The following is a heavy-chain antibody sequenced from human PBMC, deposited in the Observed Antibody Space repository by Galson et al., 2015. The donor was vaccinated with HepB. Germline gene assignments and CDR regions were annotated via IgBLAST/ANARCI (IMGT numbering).Heavy chain of an antibody. CDR3: ARDSSSTSWDPYFDP. CDR2: ISAYDGNT. Sequence: SVKVSCKASGYTFTSYGISWVRQAPGQGLEWMGWISAYDGNTNYAQKLQGRVTMTTDTSTSTAYMELRSLRSDDTAVYYCARDSSSTSWDPYFDPWGQGTLVTVSS. V-gene: IGHV1-18*01. CDR1: GYTFTSYG. D-gene: IGHD2-2*01. J-gene: IGHJ5*02.